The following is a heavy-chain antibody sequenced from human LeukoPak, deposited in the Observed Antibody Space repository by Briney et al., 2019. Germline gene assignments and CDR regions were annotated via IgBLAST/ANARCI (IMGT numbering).Heavy chain of an antibody. J-gene: IGHJ4*02. V-gene: IGHV3-30*03. D-gene: IGHD3-22*01. CDR2: ISYDGSNK. Sequence: GGSLRLSCAASAFAFSSYGMHWVRQAPGKGLEWVAVISYDGSNKYYADSVKGRFTISRDNSKNTLCLQMNSLRAEDTAVYYCGGLKSSGYLIEYWGQGNLVTVSS. CDR1: AFAFSSYG. CDR3: GGLKSSGYLIEY.